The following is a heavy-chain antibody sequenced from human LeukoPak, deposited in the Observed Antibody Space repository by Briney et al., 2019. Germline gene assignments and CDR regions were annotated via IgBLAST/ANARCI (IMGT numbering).Heavy chain of an antibody. J-gene: IGHJ6*02. CDR3: ARDGSLDV. D-gene: IGHD1-26*01. V-gene: IGHV1-2*02. Sequence: ASVKVSCKASGYTFTDYYMHWVRQAPGQGLEWMGWINPNSGGTNHAQKFQGRVTLTRDTSISTVYMEVSRLRSDDTAVYYCARDGSLDVWGQGTTVTVSS. CDR2: INPNSGGT. CDR1: GYTFTDYY.